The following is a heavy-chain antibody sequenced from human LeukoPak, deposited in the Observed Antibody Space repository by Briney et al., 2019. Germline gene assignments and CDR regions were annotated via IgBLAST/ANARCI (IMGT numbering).Heavy chain of an antibody. J-gene: IGHJ3*02. CDR3: ARDQGSGAFDI. CDR2: ISSNGGST. V-gene: IGHV3-64*01. Sequence: GGSLRLSCAASGFTFSSYAMHWVRQAPGKGLDYVSAISSNGGSTYYANSVKGRFTISRDNSKNTLYLQMGSLRAEDMAVYYCARDQGSGAFDIWGQGTMVTVSS. CDR1: GFTFSSYA.